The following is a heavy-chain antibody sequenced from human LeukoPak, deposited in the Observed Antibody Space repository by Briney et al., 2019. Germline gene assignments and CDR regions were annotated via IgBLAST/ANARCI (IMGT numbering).Heavy chain of an antibody. D-gene: IGHD2-15*01. CDR1: GFTFSNYG. V-gene: IGHV3-30*18. J-gene: IGHJ4*02. CDR2: ISDDGRNK. CDR3: AKDPGYCSGGSCFYFDS. Sequence: GGSLRLSCAASGFTFSNYGMHWVRQAPGEGLEWVAVISDDGRNKCYADSVKGRFTISRDNSQNTLYLQVISLRAQDTAVYYCAKDPGYCSGGSCFYFDSWGQGTLVTVSS.